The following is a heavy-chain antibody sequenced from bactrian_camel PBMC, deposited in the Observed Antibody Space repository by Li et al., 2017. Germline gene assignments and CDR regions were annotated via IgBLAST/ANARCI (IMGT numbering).Heavy chain of an antibody. D-gene: IGHD2*01. Sequence: HVQLVESGGGSVQAGGSLRLSCAASGVIYRTNCMGWFRQAPGKEREGVADIDNDGITYYSNSVRGRFTISRDNAKNTLYLQMNSLKTDDSAVYYCAKGWCSPTHGIETCTRGQGTQVTVS. V-gene: IGHV3S53*01. J-gene: IGHJ4*01. CDR1: GVIYRTNC. CDR3: AKGWCSPTHGIETCT. CDR2: IDNDGIT.